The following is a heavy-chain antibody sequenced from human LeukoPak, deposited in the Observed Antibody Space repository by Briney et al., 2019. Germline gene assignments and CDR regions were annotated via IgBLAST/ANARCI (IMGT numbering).Heavy chain of an antibody. D-gene: IGHD6-19*01. CDR3: ALLAVASDFDY. CDR1: GFMFSAFE. Sequence: GGSLRLSCAASGFMFSAFEMYWVRQAPGKGLEWVSYINPGGTTMYYADSVSGRFTISRDNAKNSLFLQMNSFRADDTAVYFCALLAVASDFDYWGQGALVIVSS. J-gene: IGHJ4*02. CDR2: INPGGTTM. V-gene: IGHV3-48*03.